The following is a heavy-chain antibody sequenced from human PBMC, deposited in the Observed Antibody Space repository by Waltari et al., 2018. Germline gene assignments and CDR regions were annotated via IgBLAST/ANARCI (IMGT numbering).Heavy chain of an antibody. D-gene: IGHD6-13*01. CDR3: AKDPVGQQLVEDY. V-gene: IGHV3-23*03. J-gene: IGHJ4*02. CDR2: IYSGGSA. CDR1: GFTFSSYA. Sequence: EVQLLESGGGLVQPGGSLRLSCAASGFTFSSYAMSWVRQAPGKGLEWVSVIYSGGSAYYADSVKGRFTISRDNSKNTLYLQMNSLRAEDTAVYYCAKDPVGQQLVEDYWGQGTLVTVSS.